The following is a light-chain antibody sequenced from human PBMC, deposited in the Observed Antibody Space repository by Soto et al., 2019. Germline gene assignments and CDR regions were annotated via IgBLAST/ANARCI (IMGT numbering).Light chain of an antibody. J-gene: IGLJ2*01. CDR3: SSARSYIHVV. CDR2: EVN. CDR1: SSYVGSDNL. Sequence: QSALTHPASVSGSPGQSITISCTGTSSYVGSDNLVSWFQQHPGKAPKLMIYEVNKRPSGVSNRFSGSKSGNTASLTISGLQAEDEADYYCSSARSYIHVVFGGGTKLTVL. V-gene: IGLV2-23*02.